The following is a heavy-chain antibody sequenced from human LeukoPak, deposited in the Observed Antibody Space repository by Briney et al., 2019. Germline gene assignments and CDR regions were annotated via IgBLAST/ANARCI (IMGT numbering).Heavy chain of an antibody. J-gene: IGHJ4*02. CDR3: ARGISTMVRGVTPGSY. CDR1: GYTFTSYA. D-gene: IGHD3-10*01. V-gene: IGHV1-3*01. Sequence: ASVKVSCKASGYTFTSYAMHWVRQAPGQRLEWMGWINAGNGNTKYSQKFQGRVTITRDTSASTAYMELSSLRSEDTAVYYCARGISTMVRGVTPGSYWGQGTLVTVSS. CDR2: INAGNGNT.